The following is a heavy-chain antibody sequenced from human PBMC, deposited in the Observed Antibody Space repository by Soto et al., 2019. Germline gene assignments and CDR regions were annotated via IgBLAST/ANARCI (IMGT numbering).Heavy chain of an antibody. Sequence: SETLSLTCTVSGGSISSSSYYWGWIRQPPGKGLEWIGSIYYSGSTYYNPSLKSRVTISVDTSKNQFSLKLSSVTAADTAVYYFSSPSQGGDPFAYWGQGTLVTVS. J-gene: IGHJ4*02. V-gene: IGHV4-39*01. D-gene: IGHD4-17*01. CDR1: GGSISSSSYY. CDR3: SSPSQGGDPFAY. CDR2: IYYSGST.